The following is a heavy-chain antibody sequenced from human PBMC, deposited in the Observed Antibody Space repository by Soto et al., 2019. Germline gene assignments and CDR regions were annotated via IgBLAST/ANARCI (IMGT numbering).Heavy chain of an antibody. CDR3: VKESQSLAFEY. Sequence: GGSLRLSCAASGFTFSSYSMNWVRQAPGKGLEWVSSISSSGSYTYYGESVKGRFTISRDNSKNTLYLQMNSLRDEDTAVYYCVKESQSLAFEYWGQGALVTXSS. CDR1: GFTFSSYS. J-gene: IGHJ4*02. D-gene: IGHD6-19*01. V-gene: IGHV3-21*01. CDR2: ISSSGSYT.